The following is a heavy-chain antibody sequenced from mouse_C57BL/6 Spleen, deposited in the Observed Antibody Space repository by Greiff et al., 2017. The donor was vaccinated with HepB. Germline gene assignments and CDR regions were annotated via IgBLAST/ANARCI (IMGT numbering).Heavy chain of an antibody. CDR2: IHPNSGST. D-gene: IGHD2-2*01. CDR1: GYTFTSYW. CDR3: AREYGYDGFDY. Sequence: QVQLQQPGAELVKPGASVKLSCKASGYTFTSYWMHWVKQRPGQGLEWIGMIHPNSGSTNYNEKFKSKATLTVDTSSSTAYMQLSSLTSEDSAVYYSAREYGYDGFDYWGQGTTLTVSS. V-gene: IGHV1-64*01. J-gene: IGHJ2*01.